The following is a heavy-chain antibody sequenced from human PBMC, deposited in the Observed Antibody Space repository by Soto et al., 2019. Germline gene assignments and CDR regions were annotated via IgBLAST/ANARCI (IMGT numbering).Heavy chain of an antibody. D-gene: IGHD6-19*01. CDR2: ISYDGSNK. J-gene: IGHJ6*01. V-gene: IGHV3-30*18. Sequence: QVQLVESGGGVVQPGRSLRLSCAASGFTFSSYGMHWVRQAPGKGLEWVAVISYDGSNKYYADSVKGRFTISGDNSKNTLYLQMNSLRAEDTAVYYCAKAPYSSGWSLYYYGMDVW. CDR1: GFTFSSYG. CDR3: AKAPYSSGWSLYYYGMDV.